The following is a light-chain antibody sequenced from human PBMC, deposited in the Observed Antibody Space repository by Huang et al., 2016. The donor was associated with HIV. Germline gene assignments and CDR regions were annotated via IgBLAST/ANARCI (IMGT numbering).Light chain of an antibody. CDR2: ATS. Sequence: EIVMTQSPATLSVAPGETVALSCRASQSLSGNIAWYQHKPGQTPRLLIYATSIRASGVPGRFSGRGSGSEFTLTISSLLSEDSAVYYCQHYKDWPRTFGQGTKLEIK. V-gene: IGKV3D-15*01. CDR3: QHYKDWPRT. CDR1: QSLSGN. J-gene: IGKJ2*01.